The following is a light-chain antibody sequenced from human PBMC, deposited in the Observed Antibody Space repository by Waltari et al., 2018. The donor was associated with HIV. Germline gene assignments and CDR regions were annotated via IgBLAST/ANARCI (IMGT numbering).Light chain of an antibody. CDR1: SSDVGGYNY. V-gene: IGLV2-8*01. Sequence: QSALPQPPSASGSPGQSVTISCTGTSSDVGGYNYVSWYQQYPGKAHKLIIYEATTRPSGVPDRFSGSKSGNTASLTVSGLQAEDEADYYCTSYAGRDNFVVFGGGTRLTVL. J-gene: IGLJ2*01. CDR2: EAT. CDR3: TSYAGRDNFVV.